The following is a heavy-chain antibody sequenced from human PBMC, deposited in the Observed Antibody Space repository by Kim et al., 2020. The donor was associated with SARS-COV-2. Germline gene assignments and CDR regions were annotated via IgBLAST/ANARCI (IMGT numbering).Heavy chain of an antibody. D-gene: IGHD3-9*01. Sequence: WVRQAPGKGLEWVGRIKSKTDGGTTDYAAPVKGRFTISRDDSKNTLYLQMNSLKTEDTAVYYCTTDLPLRYFDWLLSSPPAFDYWGQGTLAT. J-gene: IGHJ4*02. CDR2: IKSKTDGGTT. CDR3: TTDLPLRYFDWLLSSPPAFDY. V-gene: IGHV3-15*01.